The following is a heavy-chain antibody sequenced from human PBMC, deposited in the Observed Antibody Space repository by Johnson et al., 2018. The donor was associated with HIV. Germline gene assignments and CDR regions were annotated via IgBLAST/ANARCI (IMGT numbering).Heavy chain of an antibody. Sequence: QVQLVESGGGLVKPGGSLRLSCVASGFTFSDYYMSWIRQAPGKGLEWVSYISSSGSVIYSADSVKGRFTISRDNAKNSLYLQMNSLRAEETAVYYCARSKDWSGGSCPVGVDIWGQGTMVIVSS. D-gene: IGHD2-15*01. CDR3: ARSKDWSGGSCPVGVDI. J-gene: IGHJ3*02. CDR2: ISSSGSVI. CDR1: GFTFSDYY. V-gene: IGHV3-11*04.